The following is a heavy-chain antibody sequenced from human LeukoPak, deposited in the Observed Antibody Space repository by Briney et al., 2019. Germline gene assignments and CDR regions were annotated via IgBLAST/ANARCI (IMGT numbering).Heavy chain of an antibody. CDR1: GYTFTSYY. V-gene: IGHV1-46*01. CDR2: IKPSDGST. CDR3: ARDQRGYYDSSGYYYFDY. Sequence: ASVKVSCKASGYTFTSYYMHWVRQAPGQGLEWMGIIKPSDGSTSYAQKFQGRVTMTRDTSTSTVYMELSSLRSEDTAVYYCARDQRGYYDSSGYYYFDYWGQGTLVTVSS. J-gene: IGHJ4*02. D-gene: IGHD3-22*01.